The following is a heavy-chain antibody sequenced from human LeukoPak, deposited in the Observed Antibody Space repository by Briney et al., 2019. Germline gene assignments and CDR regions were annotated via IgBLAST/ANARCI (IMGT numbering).Heavy chain of an antibody. CDR2: ISSSGSTI. D-gene: IGHD3-3*01. CDR1: GFTSSSYE. Sequence: GGSLRLSCAASGFTSSSYEMNWVRQAPGKGLEWVSYISSSGSTIYYADSVKGRFTISRDNAKNSLYLQMNSLRAEDTAVYYCARAWYYDFWSGYYTGGFFDYWGQGTLVTVSS. J-gene: IGHJ4*02. V-gene: IGHV3-48*03. CDR3: ARAWYYDFWSGYYTGGFFDY.